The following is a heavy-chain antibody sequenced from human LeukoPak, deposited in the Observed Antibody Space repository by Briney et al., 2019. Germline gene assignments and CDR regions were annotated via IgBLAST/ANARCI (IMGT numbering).Heavy chain of an antibody. CDR3: ARHAPPRGYSGYYDP. J-gene: IGHJ5*02. Sequence: GESLKISCKGSGYSSTSYWIGWVRQMPGKGLEWMGIIYPGDSDTRYSPSFQGQVTISADKSISTAYLQWSSLKASDTAMYYCARHAPPRGYSGYYDPWGQGTLVTVSS. CDR2: IYPGDSDT. V-gene: IGHV5-51*01. CDR1: GYSSTSYW. D-gene: IGHD5-12*01.